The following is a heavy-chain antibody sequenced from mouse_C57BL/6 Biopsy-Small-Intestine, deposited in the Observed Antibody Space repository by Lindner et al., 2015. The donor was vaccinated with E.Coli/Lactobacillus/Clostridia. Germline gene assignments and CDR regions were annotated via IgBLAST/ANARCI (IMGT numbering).Heavy chain of an antibody. Sequence: VQLQESGAEPVGPGTSVKMSCKASGYTFTNYWISWAKQRPGHGLEWIGDIYPGGDYTNYNEKFKGKATLTADKSSSTAYMQFSSLTSEDSAIYYCARSIYEYFDYWGQGTTLTVSS. CDR2: IYPGGDYT. D-gene: IGHD2-3*01. CDR3: ARSIYEYFDY. V-gene: IGHV1-63*01. CDR1: GYTFTNYW. J-gene: IGHJ2*01.